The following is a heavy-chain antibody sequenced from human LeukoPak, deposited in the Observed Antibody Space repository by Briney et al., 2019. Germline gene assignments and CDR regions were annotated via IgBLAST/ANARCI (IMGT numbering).Heavy chain of an antibody. Sequence: GESLKISCKGSGYSFTSYWIGWVRQMPGKGLEWMGIIYPGDSDTRYSPSFQGQVTISADKSISTAYLQWSSLKASDTAMYYCARGLMVTPLLANWFDPWGQGTLVTVSS. V-gene: IGHV5-51*01. CDR2: IYPGDSDT. J-gene: IGHJ5*02. CDR1: GYSFTSYW. D-gene: IGHD2-21*02. CDR3: ARGLMVTPLLANWFDP.